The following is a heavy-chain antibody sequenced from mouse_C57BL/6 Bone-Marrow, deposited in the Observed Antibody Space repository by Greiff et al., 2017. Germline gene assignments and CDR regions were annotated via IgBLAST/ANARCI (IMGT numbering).Heavy chain of an antibody. CDR2: IDPSDSYT. CDR3: ARSNYPYFDY. J-gene: IGHJ2*01. Sequence: VQLQQPGAELVRPGTSVKLSCKASGYTFTSYWMHWVKQRPGQGLEWIGVIDPSDSYTNYNQKFKGKATLTVDTSSSTAYMQLSSLTSEDSAVYYCARSNYPYFDYWGQGTTLTVSS. CDR1: GYTFTSYW. D-gene: IGHD2-5*01. V-gene: IGHV1-59*01.